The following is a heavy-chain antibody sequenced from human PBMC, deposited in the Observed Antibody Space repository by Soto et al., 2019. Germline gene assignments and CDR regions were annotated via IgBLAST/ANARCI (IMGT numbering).Heavy chain of an antibody. D-gene: IGHD2-2*03. CDR1: GFSFEDYG. V-gene: IGHV3-9*01. CDR2: ISWNSGDI. J-gene: IGHJ4*02. CDR3: AKDHGLDRDGPFDY. Sequence: EVQLVESGGGSVQPGRSLTLSCAASGFSFEDYGMHWVRQGPGKGLEWVSGISWNSGDIYYADSVKGRFTISRDNAKRSLYLQMNSLRTEDTALYFCAKDHGLDRDGPFDYWGQGILVTVSS.